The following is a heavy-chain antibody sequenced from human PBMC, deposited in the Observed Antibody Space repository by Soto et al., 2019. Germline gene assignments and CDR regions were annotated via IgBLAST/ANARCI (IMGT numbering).Heavy chain of an antibody. Sequence: SVKVSCKASGYTFTGYYMHWVRQAPGQGLEWMGRIIPILGIANYAQKFQGRVTITADKSTSTAYMELSSLRSEDTAVYYCARGGGGVFLEWPKRQRDDYYYYMDVWGKGTTVTVSS. D-gene: IGHD3-3*01. V-gene: IGHV1-69*04. CDR1: GYTFTGYY. J-gene: IGHJ6*03. CDR3: ARGGGGVFLEWPKRQRDDYYYYMDV. CDR2: IIPILGIA.